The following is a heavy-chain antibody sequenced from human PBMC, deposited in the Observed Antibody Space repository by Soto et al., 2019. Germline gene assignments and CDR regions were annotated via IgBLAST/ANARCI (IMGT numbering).Heavy chain of an antibody. D-gene: IGHD3-3*01. V-gene: IGHV4-39*01. CDR1: GGSISSSSYY. CDR3: ARCSDFWSAYPWFDP. J-gene: IGHJ5*02. Sequence: SETLSLTCTVSGGSISSSSYYWGWIRQPPGKGLEWIGTIYYSGATYYNPSLKSRVTISVDTSKNEFSLNLRSVTAADTAVYYCARCSDFWSAYPWFDPWGQGALVTVSS. CDR2: IYYSGAT.